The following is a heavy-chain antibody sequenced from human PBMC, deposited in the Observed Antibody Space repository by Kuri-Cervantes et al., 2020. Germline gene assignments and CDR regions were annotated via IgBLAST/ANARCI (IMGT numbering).Heavy chain of an antibody. CDR3: ARIKPFGDEAFDI. CDR2: IDWDDDK. J-gene: IGHJ3*02. D-gene: IGHD3-10*01. V-gene: IGHV2-70*04. CDR1: GFSLTAGGMR. Sequence: SGPTLVKPTQTLTLTCTFSGFSLTAGGMRVSWVRQPPGKALEWLARIDWDDDKFYSTSLKTRLTISKDTSKNQVVLTMTNMDPVDTAMYYCARIKPFGDEAFDIWGQGTMVTVSS.